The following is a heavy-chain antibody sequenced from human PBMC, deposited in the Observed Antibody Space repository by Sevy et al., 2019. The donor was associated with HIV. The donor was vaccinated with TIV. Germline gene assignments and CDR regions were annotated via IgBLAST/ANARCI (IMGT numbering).Heavy chain of an antibody. V-gene: IGHV3-30-3*01. CDR2: IAYDESTK. CDR1: GFDFSSYP. J-gene: IGHJ5*02. D-gene: IGHD6-13*01. Sequence: AGSLRLSCAASGFDFSSYPMHWVRQAPGKGLEWVSVIAYDESTKYYGDSVRGRFTISRDNSKNTLYLQMNSLREEDTGVYYCARQGSSWTFDPWGQGTLVTVSS. CDR3: ARQGSSWTFDP.